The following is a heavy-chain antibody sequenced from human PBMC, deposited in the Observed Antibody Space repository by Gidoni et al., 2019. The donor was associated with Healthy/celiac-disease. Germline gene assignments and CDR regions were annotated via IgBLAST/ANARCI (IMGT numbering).Heavy chain of an antibody. D-gene: IGHD1-1*01. CDR3: AKDMFPARPGTFDY. J-gene: IGHJ4*02. V-gene: IGHV3-9*01. CDR1: GFTFDDYA. CDR2: ISWNSGSI. Sequence: EVQLVESGGGLAQPGRSLRLSCAASGFTFDDYAMHWVRQAPGKGLEWVSGISWNSGSIGYADSVKGRFTISRDNAKNSLYLQMNSLRAEDTALYYCAKDMFPARPGTFDYWGQGTLVTVSS.